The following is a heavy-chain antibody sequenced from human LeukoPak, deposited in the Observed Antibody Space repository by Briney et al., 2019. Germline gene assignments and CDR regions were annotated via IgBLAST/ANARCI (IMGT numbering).Heavy chain of an antibody. CDR2: IYYSGST. V-gene: IGHV4-59*08. Sequence: PSETLSLTCTVSGGSISSYYWSWIRQPPGKGLEWIGYIYYSGSTNYNPSLKSRVTISVDTSKNQFSLKLSSVTAADTAVYYCAGLYYDTLTGYLFDYWGQGTLVTVSS. D-gene: IGHD3-9*01. CDR3: AGLYYDTLTGYLFDY. CDR1: GGSISSYY. J-gene: IGHJ4*02.